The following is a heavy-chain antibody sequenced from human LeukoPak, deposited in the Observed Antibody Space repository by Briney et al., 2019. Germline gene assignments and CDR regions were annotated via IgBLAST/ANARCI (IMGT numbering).Heavy chain of an antibody. CDR1: GFTFSAFV. J-gene: IGHJ4*02. Sequence: TTGGSLRLSCAASGFTFSAFVVNWVRQAPGKGLEGVSSITSSSSSKFYAHSLRGRFTISRDNAKNSLYLQMDGLRADDTAVYYCGVAASSTSDFDYWGQGTLVTVSS. D-gene: IGHD1-26*01. CDR2: ITSSSSSK. CDR3: GVAASSTSDFDY. V-gene: IGHV3-21*01.